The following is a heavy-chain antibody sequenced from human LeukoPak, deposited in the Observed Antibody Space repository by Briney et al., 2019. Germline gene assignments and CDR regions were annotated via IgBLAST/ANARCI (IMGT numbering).Heavy chain of an antibody. V-gene: IGHV3-33*07. Sequence: GGSLRLSCAASGFTFNKAWMSWVRQAPGKGLEWVSLIWYDGSDKYYADSVKGRFTISRDNSKNTLYLQMNSLRDEDTAIYYCARFHGSNSEGKLDYWGQGTLVTVSS. CDR3: ARFHGSNSEGKLDY. CDR2: IWYDGSDK. CDR1: GFTFNKAW. D-gene: IGHD4-23*01. J-gene: IGHJ4*02.